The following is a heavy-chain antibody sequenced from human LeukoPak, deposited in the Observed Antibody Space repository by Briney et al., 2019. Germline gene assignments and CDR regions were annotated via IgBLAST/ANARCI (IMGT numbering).Heavy chain of an antibody. Sequence: GRSLRLSCAAPGFTFSSYAMHWVRQAPGKGLEWVAVISYDGSNKNYADSVKGRFTISRDNSKNTLYLQMNSLRAEDTAVYYCARDPGRVVAALDYWGQGTLVTVSS. CDR1: GFTFSSYA. J-gene: IGHJ4*02. D-gene: IGHD2-15*01. CDR2: ISYDGSNK. V-gene: IGHV3-30*04. CDR3: ARDPGRVVAALDY.